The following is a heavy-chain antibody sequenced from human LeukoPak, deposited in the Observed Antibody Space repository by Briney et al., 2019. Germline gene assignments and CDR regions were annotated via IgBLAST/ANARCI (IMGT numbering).Heavy chain of an antibody. CDR1: GGSISSYY. V-gene: IGHV4-59*12. CDR3: ARDSFEGGYYYYLDV. CDR2: IYYSGST. D-gene: IGHD3-16*01. J-gene: IGHJ6*03. Sequence: SETLSLTCTVSGGSISSYYWSWIRQPPGKGLEWIGYIYYSGSTKYNPSLKSRVIISVDTSKNQFSLKLNSVTATDAAVYYCARDSFEGGYYYYLDVWGKGTTVTVSS.